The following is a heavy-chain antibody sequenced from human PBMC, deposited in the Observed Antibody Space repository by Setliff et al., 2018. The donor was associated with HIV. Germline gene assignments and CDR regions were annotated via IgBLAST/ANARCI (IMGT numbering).Heavy chain of an antibody. CDR1: GYSFISHW. CDR3: ARDVAPADRGREFAFYMDV. D-gene: IGHD3-10*01. J-gene: IGHJ6*03. CDR2: IDPSDSFT. V-gene: IGHV5-10-1*01. Sequence: PGESLKISCEGSGYSFISHWISWVRQMPGRGLEWMGRIDPSDSFTKYSPSFEGHVTISTDKSIRNVYLEWHSLKASDTAIYYCARDVAPADRGREFAFYMDVWGKGTSVIVSS.